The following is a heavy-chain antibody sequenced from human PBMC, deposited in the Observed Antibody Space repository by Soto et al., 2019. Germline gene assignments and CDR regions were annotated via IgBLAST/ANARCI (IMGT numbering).Heavy chain of an antibody. V-gene: IGHV1-18*01. CDR3: ARDLYGRSGWYLYYFDY. CDR2: ISAYNGNT. J-gene: IGHJ4*01. D-gene: IGHD6-19*01. CDR1: GYTFTSYG. Sequence: ASVKVSCKASGYTFTSYGISWVRQAPGQGLEWMGWISAYNGNTNYAQKLQGRITMTKDTSTSTTYKELRSLRTDDTAVYYCARDLYGRSGWYLYYFDYWG.